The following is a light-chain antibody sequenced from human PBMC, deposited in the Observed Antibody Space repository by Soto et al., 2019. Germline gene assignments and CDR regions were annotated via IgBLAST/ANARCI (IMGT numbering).Light chain of an antibody. CDR1: SSNIGNNY. J-gene: IGLJ2*01. V-gene: IGLV1-51*01. CDR3: ATWDYSLTGEV. Sequence: QSVLTQPPSVSAAPGQKVTISCSGSSSNIGNNYVSWYQQLPGTAPKLLIYDNNKRPSGIPDRFSGSKSGTSGTLDITGLQTGGEADYYCATWDYSLTGEVFGGGTKLTVL. CDR2: DNN.